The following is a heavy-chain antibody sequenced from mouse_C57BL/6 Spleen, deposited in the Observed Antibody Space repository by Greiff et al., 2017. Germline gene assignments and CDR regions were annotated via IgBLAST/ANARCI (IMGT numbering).Heavy chain of an antibody. CDR2: IYPGSGNN. CDR3: ADNWDDYAMDY. D-gene: IGHD4-1*01. Sequence: QVQLKQSGPELVKPGASVKISCKASGYSFTSYYIHWVKQRPGQGLEWIGWIYPGSGNNKYNEKFKGKATLTADTSSSTAYMQLSSLTSEDSAVYYCADNWDDYAMDYWGQGTSVTVSS. J-gene: IGHJ4*01. V-gene: IGHV1-66*01. CDR1: GYSFTSYY.